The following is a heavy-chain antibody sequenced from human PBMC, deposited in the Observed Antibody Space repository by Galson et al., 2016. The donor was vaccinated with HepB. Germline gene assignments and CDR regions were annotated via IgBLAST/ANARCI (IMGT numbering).Heavy chain of an antibody. J-gene: IGHJ4*02. CDR1: GFSLSTSGMC. Sequence: PALVKPTQTLTLTCTFSGFSLSTSGMCVSWIRQPPGKALEWLALIDWDDDKYYSTSLKTRLTISKDTSKHQVVLTMTNMDPVDTATYYCARKDDYNDDAYFDYWGQGTLVTVSS. D-gene: IGHD3-16*01. CDR2: IDWDDDK. V-gene: IGHV2-70*01. CDR3: ARKDDYNDDAYFDY.